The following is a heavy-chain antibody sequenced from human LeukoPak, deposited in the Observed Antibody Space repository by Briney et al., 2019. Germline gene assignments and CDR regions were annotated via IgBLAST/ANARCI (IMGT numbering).Heavy chain of an antibody. CDR2: IRYDGSNK. CDR1: GFTFRTYG. Sequence: GGSLRLSCAASGFTFRTYGMHCVRQAPGKGLEWVAFIRYDGSNKYYADSVKGRFTISRDNSKNTLHLQMNSLRAEDTAVYYCAKRGVTGYKEAFDYWGQGTLVTVSS. CDR3: AKRGVTGYKEAFDY. V-gene: IGHV3-30*02. J-gene: IGHJ4*02. D-gene: IGHD3-9*01.